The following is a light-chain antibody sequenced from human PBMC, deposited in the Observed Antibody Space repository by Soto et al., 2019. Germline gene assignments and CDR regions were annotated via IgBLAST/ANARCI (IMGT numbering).Light chain of an antibody. CDR2: ATS. CDR1: QDINNY. Sequence: DIQMTPSPSSLSASVGDRVTITCRASQDINNYITWFQQRPGEAPKSLIYATSYLQDGVPSRFSGSGSGTDFALTITSLQHEDFGNYYCQQYYNSPLTLGGGTKVDIK. CDR3: QQYYNSPLT. V-gene: IGKV1-16*01. J-gene: IGKJ4*01.